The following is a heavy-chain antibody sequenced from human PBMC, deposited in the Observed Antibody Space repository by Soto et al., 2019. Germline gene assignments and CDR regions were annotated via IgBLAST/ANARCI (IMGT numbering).Heavy chain of an antibody. Sequence: GGSLRLSCAASGFTFSSSWMNWVRQAPGKWLEWVAGIKEDGSEKYYVDIVKGRFSISRDNVENSLYPQMNRLRGEDSAVYFCARDRGYSSYDYWGLGTMVTVSS. D-gene: IGHD5-18*01. V-gene: IGHV3-7*01. CDR2: IKEDGSEK. CDR1: GFTFSSSW. CDR3: ARDRGYSSYDY. J-gene: IGHJ4*02.